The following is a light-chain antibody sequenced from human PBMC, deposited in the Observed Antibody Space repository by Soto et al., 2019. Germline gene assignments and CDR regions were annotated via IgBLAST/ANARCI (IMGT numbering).Light chain of an antibody. CDR3: QHRSGWST. V-gene: IGKV3-11*01. CDR2: DTS. Sequence: EIVLTQSPATLSLSPGERATLSCRASQSTVSYVAWYQHKPGQAPRLLIYDTSNRAAGISDRFSGSGSGTDFTLTISSLEPEDFAVYYCQHRSGWSTFGRGNKLEIK. J-gene: IGKJ2*01. CDR1: QSTVSY.